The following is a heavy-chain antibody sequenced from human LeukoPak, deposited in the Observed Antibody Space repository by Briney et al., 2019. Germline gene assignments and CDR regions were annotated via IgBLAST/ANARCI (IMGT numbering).Heavy chain of an antibody. J-gene: IGHJ4*02. Sequence: GESLKISCKGSGYSFTSYWIGWVRQMPGKGLEWMGIIYPGDSDTRYSPSFQGQVTISADKSISTAYLQWSSLKASDTAMYYCARRYSVWSGYYRGVGKMSCAYGGQATLVTDSS. CDR3: ARRYSVWSGYYRGVGKMSCAY. D-gene: IGHD3-3*01. CDR1: GYSFTSYW. CDR2: IYPGDSDT. V-gene: IGHV5-51*01.